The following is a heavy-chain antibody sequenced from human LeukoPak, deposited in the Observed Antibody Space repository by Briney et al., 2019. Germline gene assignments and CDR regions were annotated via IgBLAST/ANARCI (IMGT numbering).Heavy chain of an antibody. D-gene: IGHD6-13*01. Sequence: PSETLSLTCTVSGGSISSGGYYWSWIRQHPGKGLEWIGTIYYSGSTYYNPSLKSRVTISVDTSKNQFSLKLSSVTAADTAVYYCASLRSRSSWTTFYFDYWGQGTLVTVSS. V-gene: IGHV4-39*01. J-gene: IGHJ4*02. CDR2: IYYSGST. CDR1: GGSISSGGYY. CDR3: ASLRSRSSWTTFYFDY.